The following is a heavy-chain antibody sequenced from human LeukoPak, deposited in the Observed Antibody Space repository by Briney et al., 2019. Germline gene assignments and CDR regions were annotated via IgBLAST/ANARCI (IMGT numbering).Heavy chain of an antibody. Sequence: GGSLRLSCAASGFIFSGSGMRWVRQAPGKGLEWVSAITGSGGSTYYADSVKGRFTISRDNSKNTLYLQMNSLRAEDTAVYYCAKRGLGYFFDYWGQGTLVTVSS. CDR1: GFIFSGSG. CDR2: ITGSGGST. V-gene: IGHV3-23*01. J-gene: IGHJ4*02. D-gene: IGHD3-10*01. CDR3: AKRGLGYFFDY.